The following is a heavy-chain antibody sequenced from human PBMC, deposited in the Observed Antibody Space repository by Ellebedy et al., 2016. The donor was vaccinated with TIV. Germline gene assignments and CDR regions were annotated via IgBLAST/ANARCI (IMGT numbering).Heavy chain of an antibody. Sequence: GGSLRLSCVASGFSFSSYWMTWVRQAPGKGLEWVANIKQDESEKFYVDSVTGRFTISRDNAKNSLYLQMNSLRADDTAVYYCATDGSYGDYLSPTHAFVMWGQGTMVTVSA. V-gene: IGHV3-7*01. CDR3: ATDGSYGDYLSPTHAFVM. CDR2: IKQDESEK. D-gene: IGHD4-17*01. J-gene: IGHJ3*02. CDR1: GFSFSSYW.